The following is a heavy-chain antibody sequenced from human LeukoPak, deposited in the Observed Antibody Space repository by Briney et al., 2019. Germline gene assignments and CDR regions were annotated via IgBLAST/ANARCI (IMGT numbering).Heavy chain of an antibody. J-gene: IGHJ4*02. CDR2: IYYSGSA. CDR1: GGSISSYY. V-gene: IGHV4-59*08. Sequence: SETLSLTCTVSGGSISSYYWSWIRQPPGKGLEWIGYIYYSGSANYSPSLKSRVTVSVDTSKNQFSLKLSSVTAADTAVYYCARLVPYYYDISGYYPLDYWGQGTLVTVSS. D-gene: IGHD3-22*01. CDR3: ARLVPYYYDISGYYPLDY.